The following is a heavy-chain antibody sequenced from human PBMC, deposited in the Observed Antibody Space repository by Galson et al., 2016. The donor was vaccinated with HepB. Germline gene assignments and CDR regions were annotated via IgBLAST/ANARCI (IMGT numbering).Heavy chain of an antibody. Sequence: SLRLSCAASGITFTNYGFHWVRQAPGKGLEWLAIISFDGSNAYYADSVKGRFTISRDNSKNILYLQMNTPRPEDTAIYYCAKDTAVKRWLGILDHWGQGTLVTVSS. V-gene: IGHV3-30*18. CDR2: ISFDGSNA. D-gene: IGHD5-24*01. J-gene: IGHJ4*02. CDR3: AKDTAVKRWLGILDH. CDR1: GITFTNYG.